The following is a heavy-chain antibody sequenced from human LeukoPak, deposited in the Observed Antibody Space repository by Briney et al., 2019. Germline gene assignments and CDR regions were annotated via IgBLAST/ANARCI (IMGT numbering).Heavy chain of an antibody. CDR1: GGSISSYY. Sequence: SETLSLTCTVSGGSISSYYWSWIRQPPGKGLEWIGYIYYSGSTNYNPSLKSRVTISVETSKNQFSLKLSSVTAADTGVYYCATTPTGIAAAGREEDYWGQGTLVTVSS. V-gene: IGHV4-59*08. CDR3: ATTPTGIAAAGREEDY. J-gene: IGHJ4*02. CDR2: IYYSGST. D-gene: IGHD6-13*01.